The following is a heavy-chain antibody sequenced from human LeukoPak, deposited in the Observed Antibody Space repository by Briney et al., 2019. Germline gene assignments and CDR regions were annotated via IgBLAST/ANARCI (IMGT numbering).Heavy chain of an antibody. CDR2: INHSGST. CDR3: ARDHITMVRGGTGFDY. CDR1: GGSFSGYY. Sequence: SETLSLTCAVYGGSFSGYYWSWIRQPPGKGLEWIGEINHSGSTNYNPSLKSRVTISVDTSKNQFSLELSSVTAADTAVYYCARDHITMVRGGTGFDYWGQGTLVTVSS. V-gene: IGHV4-34*01. J-gene: IGHJ4*02. D-gene: IGHD3-10*01.